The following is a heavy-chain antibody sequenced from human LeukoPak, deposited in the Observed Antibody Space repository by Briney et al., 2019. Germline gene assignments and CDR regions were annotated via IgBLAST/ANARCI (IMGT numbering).Heavy chain of an antibody. D-gene: IGHD2-2*01. CDR3: ARWFCSSTSCYYDY. CDR1: GFTVSSNY. J-gene: IGHJ4*02. CDR2: IYNIGTT. Sequence: GGSLRLSCAASGFTVSSNYMSWVRQAPGKGLEWVSMIYNIGTTYYTDSEKGRFTISRDNSKNTLYLQMNSLRAEDTAVYYCARWFCSSTSCYYDYWGQGTLVTVSS. V-gene: IGHV3-53*01.